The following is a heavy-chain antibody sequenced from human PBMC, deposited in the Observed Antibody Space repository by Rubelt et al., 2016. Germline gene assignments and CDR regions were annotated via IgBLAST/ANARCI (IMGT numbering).Heavy chain of an antibody. Sequence: QVLLQESGPGLVKPSETLSLTCTVSVYSINSGYFWGWIRQSPGKGLEWIAAIYSSGTTYYGPSLRSRVTISVDTSKNQTALNVKSGTAADTAVDYWASHRGCSAGGCDLDVWGQGTLVTVSS. J-gene: IGHJ4*02. CDR2: IYSSGTT. D-gene: IGHD2-8*02. CDR3: ASHRGCSAGGCDLDV. V-gene: IGHV4-38-2*02. CDR1: VYSINSGYF.